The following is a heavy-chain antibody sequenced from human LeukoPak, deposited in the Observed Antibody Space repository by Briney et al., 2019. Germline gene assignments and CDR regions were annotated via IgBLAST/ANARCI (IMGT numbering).Heavy chain of an antibody. CDR2: ISYSGRT. D-gene: IGHD6-6*01. Sequence: KPSETLSLTCTVSGGSMSSGDYYWAWVRQPPGKGLEWIGSISYSGRTFYKPSLTGRVAISIDASKSQFSLRLSSVTAADTAVYYCVRETSSSAHYWGQGTLVTVSS. V-gene: IGHV4-39*07. CDR3: VRETSSSAHY. CDR1: GGSMSSGDYY. J-gene: IGHJ4*02.